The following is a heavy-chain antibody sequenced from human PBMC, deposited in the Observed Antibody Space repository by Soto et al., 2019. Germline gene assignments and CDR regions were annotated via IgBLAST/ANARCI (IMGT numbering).Heavy chain of an antibody. D-gene: IGHD3-10*01. V-gene: IGHV4-39*01. CDR2: IYYSGST. Sequence: ETLSLTCTVSGGSFSSSSYYWGWIRQPPGKGLEWIGSIYYSGSTYYNPSLKSRVTISVDTSKNQFSLKLSSVTAADTAVYYCARLGQLLWFGELSSDAFDIWGQGTMVTVSS. CDR3: ARLGQLLWFGELSSDAFDI. J-gene: IGHJ3*02. CDR1: GGSFSSSSYY.